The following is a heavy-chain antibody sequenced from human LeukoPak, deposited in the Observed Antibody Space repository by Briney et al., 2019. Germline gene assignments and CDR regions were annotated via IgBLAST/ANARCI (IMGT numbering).Heavy chain of an antibody. CDR1: GGSFSGYY. CDR3: ARVSRLCGDDCYSRLYYYYGMDV. V-gene: IGHV4-34*01. D-gene: IGHD2-21*02. CDR2: INHSGST. Sequence: SETLSLTCAVYGGSFSGYYWSWIRQPPGKGLEWIGEINHSGSTNYNPSLKSRVTISVDTSKNQFSLKLSSVTAADTAVYYCARVSRLCGDDCYSRLYYYYGMDVWGQGTTVTVSS. J-gene: IGHJ6*02.